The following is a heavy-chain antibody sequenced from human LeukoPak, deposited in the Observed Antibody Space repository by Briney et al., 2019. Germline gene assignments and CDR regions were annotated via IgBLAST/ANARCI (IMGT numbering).Heavy chain of an antibody. J-gene: IGHJ4*02. V-gene: IGHV3-23*01. CDR2: ISGSGSTT. Sequence: GGSLRLSCAASGFTFSSYAMSWVRQAPGKGLEWVSAISGSGSTTYYADSVKGRFTISRDNSKDTFYLEMNSLRAEDTAVYYCARRRDYFDYWGQGTLVTVSS. CDR3: ARRRDYFDY. CDR1: GFTFSSYA.